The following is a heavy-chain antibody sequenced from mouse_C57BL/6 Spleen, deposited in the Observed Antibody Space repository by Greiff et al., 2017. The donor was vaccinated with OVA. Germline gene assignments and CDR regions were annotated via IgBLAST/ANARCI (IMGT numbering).Heavy chain of an antibody. CDR2: IDPENGDT. J-gene: IGHJ2*01. V-gene: IGHV14-4*01. Sequence: VQLQQSGAELVRPGASVKLSCTASGYNIKDDYMHWVKQRPEQGLEWIGWIDPENGDTEYASKFQGKATITADTSSNTAYLQLSSLTSEDTAVYYCTHGCGRASYYFDYWGQGTTLTVSS. D-gene: IGHD1-1*01. CDR1: GYNIKDDY. CDR3: THGCGRASYYFDY.